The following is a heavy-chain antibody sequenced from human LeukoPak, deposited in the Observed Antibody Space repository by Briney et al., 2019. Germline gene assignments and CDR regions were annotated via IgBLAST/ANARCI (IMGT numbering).Heavy chain of an antibody. CDR3: ARSYGFDILTGYYKPYYFDY. CDR2: ISSSSSYI. D-gene: IGHD3-9*01. CDR1: GFTFGTYS. Sequence: PGGSLRLSCAASGFTFGTYSMNWVRQAPGKGLGWVSYISSSSSYIYYADSVKGRFTISRDNAKNSLYLQMNSLRAEDTAVYYCARSYGFDILTGYYKPYYFDYWGQGTLVTVSS. J-gene: IGHJ4*02. V-gene: IGHV3-21*01.